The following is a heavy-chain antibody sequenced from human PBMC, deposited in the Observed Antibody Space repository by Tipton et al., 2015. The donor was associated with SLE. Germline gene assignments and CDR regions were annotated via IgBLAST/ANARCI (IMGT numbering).Heavy chain of an antibody. D-gene: IGHD2-2*01. J-gene: IGHJ4*02. CDR1: GFTFSSYA. V-gene: IGHV3-30*04. CDR2: ISYDGSNK. Sequence: SLRLSCAASGFTFSSYAMHWVRQAPGKGLEWVAVISYDGSNKYYADSVKGRFTISRDNSKNTLYLQMNSLRAEDTAVYYCARLPEHQPAGPIDYWGQGTLVTVSS. CDR3: ARLPEHQPAGPIDY.